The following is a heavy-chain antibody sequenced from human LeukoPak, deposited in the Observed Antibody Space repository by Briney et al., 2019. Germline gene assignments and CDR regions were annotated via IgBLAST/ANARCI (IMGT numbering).Heavy chain of an antibody. CDR3: ARVVLSCSSTSCYTYYYYGMDV. CDR1: GGSISSGDYY. J-gene: IGHJ6*02. CDR2: IYYSGST. V-gene: IGHV4-30-4*01. Sequence: SETLSLTCTVSGGSISSGDYYWSWIRQPPGEGLEWIGYIYYSGSTYYNPSLKSRVTISVDTSKNQFSLKLSSVTAADTAVYYCARVVLSCSSTSCYTYYYYGMDVWGQGTTVTVSS. D-gene: IGHD2-2*02.